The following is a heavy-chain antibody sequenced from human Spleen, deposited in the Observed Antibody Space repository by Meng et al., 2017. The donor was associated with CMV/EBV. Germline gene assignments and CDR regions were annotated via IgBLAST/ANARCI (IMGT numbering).Heavy chain of an antibody. Sequence: GESLKISCAASGFTFDDYGMSWVRQAPGKGLEWVSGINWNGGSTGYADSVKGRFTISRDNAKNSLYLQMNSLRVEDTAVYYCARDLGYAFDIWGRGTMVTVSS. CDR3: ARDLGYAFDI. CDR2: INWNGGST. CDR1: GFTFDDYG. D-gene: IGHD1-26*01. V-gene: IGHV3-20*04. J-gene: IGHJ3*02.